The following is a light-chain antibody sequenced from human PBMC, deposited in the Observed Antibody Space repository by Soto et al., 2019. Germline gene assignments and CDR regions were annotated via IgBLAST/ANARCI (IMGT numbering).Light chain of an antibody. V-gene: IGKV3-15*01. CDR2: GAS. J-gene: IGKJ1*01. Sequence: EIVMTQSPATLSVSPGERATLSCRASQSLGSNLAWYQAKPGQAPMLLIYGASSRATGVPARVSGSGSGTEFTLSLSSLQSEDVAVSYCQQYNNWPWTFGRGTKVEIK. CDR3: QQYNNWPWT. CDR1: QSLGSN.